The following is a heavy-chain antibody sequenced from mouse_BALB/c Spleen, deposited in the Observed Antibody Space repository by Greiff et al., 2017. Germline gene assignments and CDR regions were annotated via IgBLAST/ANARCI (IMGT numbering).Heavy chain of an antibody. J-gene: IGHJ3*01. V-gene: IGHV5-6-3*01. CDR1: GFTFSSYG. Sequence: EVKVVESGGGLVQPGGSLKLSCAASGFTFSSYGMSWVRQTPDKRLELVATINSNGGSTYYPDSVKGRFTISRDNAKNTLYLQMSSLKSEDTAMYYCARDREGYYGIGFAYWGQGTLVTVSA. CDR3: ARDREGYYGIGFAY. CDR2: INSNGGST. D-gene: IGHD2-1*01.